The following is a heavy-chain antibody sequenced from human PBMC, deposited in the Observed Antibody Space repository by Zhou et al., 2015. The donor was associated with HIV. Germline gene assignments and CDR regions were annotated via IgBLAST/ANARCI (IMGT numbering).Heavy chain of an antibody. J-gene: IGHJ6*02. Sequence: QVQLVQSGAEVKKPGSSVKVSCKASGGTFSSYAISWVRQAPGQGLEWMGGIIPIFGTANYAQKFQGRVTITADESTSTAYMELSSLRSEDTAVYYCAREKAPLTGLSTRYGMDVWGQGTTVTVSS. CDR1: GGTFSSYA. V-gene: IGHV1-69*01. CDR3: AREKAPLTGLSTRYGMDV. D-gene: IGHD7-27*01. CDR2: IIPIFGTA.